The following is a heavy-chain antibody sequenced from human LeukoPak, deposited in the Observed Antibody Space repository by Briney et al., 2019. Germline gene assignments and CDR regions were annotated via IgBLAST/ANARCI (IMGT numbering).Heavy chain of an antibody. CDR1: GFTFSSYA. CDR2: IKSETDGGTT. V-gene: IGHV3-15*01. CDR3: TRRSSAAGRQYFDY. D-gene: IGHD6-13*01. Sequence: GGSLRLSCAASGFTFSSYATSWVRQAPGKGLEWVGRIKSETDGGTTDYAAPVKGTFTISRDDSENTLYLQMNSLKTEDTAVYYCTRRSSAAGRQYFDYWGQGTLVTVSS. J-gene: IGHJ4*02.